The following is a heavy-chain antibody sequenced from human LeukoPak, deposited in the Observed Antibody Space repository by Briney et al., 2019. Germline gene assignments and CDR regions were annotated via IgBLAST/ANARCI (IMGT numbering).Heavy chain of an antibody. CDR1: GFTLSSYA. V-gene: IGHV3-23*01. D-gene: IGHD3-10*01. CDR3: AKTYYYGSGSYYTPYYFDY. Sequence: GGSLRLSCAASGFTLSSYAMSWVRQAPGKGLEWVSAISGSGGSTYYADSVKGRFTISRDNSKNTLYLQMNSLRAEDTAVYYCAKTYYYGSGSYYTPYYFDYWGQGTLVTVSS. CDR2: ISGSGGST. J-gene: IGHJ4*02.